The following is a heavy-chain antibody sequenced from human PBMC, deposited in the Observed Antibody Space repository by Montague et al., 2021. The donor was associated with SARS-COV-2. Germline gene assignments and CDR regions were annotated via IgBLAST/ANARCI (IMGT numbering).Heavy chain of an antibody. D-gene: IGHD5-18*01. J-gene: IGHJ4*02. CDR3: ARGGGYSYGALDY. CDR1: GGSFSGYY. Sequence: SETLSLTCVVYGGSFSGYYWSWIRQPPGKGLEWIGDINHSGSTNYNPSLKSRVTISVDTSKKQFSLRLNSVTAADTAVYYCARGGGYSYGALDYWGQGTLVPV. CDR2: INHSGST. V-gene: IGHV4-34*01.